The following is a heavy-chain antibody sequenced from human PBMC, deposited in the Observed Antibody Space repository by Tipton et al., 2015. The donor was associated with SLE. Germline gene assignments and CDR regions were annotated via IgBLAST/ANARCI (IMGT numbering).Heavy chain of an antibody. J-gene: IGHJ1*01. D-gene: IGHD2-2*02. CDR2: INWNGGST. Sequence: SLRLSCAASGFTFDDYGMSWVRQAPGKGLEWVSGINWNGGSTGYADSVKGRFTISRDNAKKSLYLLMDSLRAEDTAFYSCARGYQLLYGFFQHWGQGTLVTVSS. V-gene: IGHV3-20*04. CDR1: GFTFDDYG. CDR3: ARGYQLLYGFFQH.